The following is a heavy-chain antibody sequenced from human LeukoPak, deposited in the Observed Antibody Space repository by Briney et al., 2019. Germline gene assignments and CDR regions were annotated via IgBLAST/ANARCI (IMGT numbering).Heavy chain of an antibody. CDR1: GGSISSSSYY. J-gene: IGHJ4*02. CDR3: ARGSLSYYSDY. CDR2: IYYSGST. Sequence: SETLSLTCTVSGGSISSSSYYWGWIHQPPGKGLEWIGSIYYSGSTYYNPSLKSRVTISVDTSKNQFSLKLSSVTAADTAVYYCARGSLSYYSDYWGQGTLVTVSS. V-gene: IGHV4-39*07. D-gene: IGHD3-10*01.